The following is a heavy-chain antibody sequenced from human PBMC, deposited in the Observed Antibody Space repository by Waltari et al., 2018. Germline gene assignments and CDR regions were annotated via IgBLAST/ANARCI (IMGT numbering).Heavy chain of an antibody. CDR2: IWYDGSRT. CDR3: ARGRGVLSDAYFDY. Sequence: QIQLVESGGGVVQPGRSLRRSCAASGFIFVSNGMHWVRQAPGKGLEWVAGIWYDGSRTLYADSVKGRFTISRDNSKNTLSLQMNSLRAEDTALYYCARGRGVLSDAYFDYWGQGTLVTVSS. CDR1: GFIFVSNG. J-gene: IGHJ4*02. V-gene: IGHV3-33*08. D-gene: IGHD3-10*01.